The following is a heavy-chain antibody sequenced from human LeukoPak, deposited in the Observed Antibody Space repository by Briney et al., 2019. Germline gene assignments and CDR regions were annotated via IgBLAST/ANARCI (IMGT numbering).Heavy chain of an antibody. CDR3: ASLIAVAGTGY. CDR2: IIPILGIA. V-gene: IGHV1-69*04. D-gene: IGHD6-19*01. Sequence: SVKVSCKAAGGTFSSYAISWVRQAPGQGLEWMGRIIPILGIANYAQKFQGRVTITADKSTSTAYMELSSLRSEDTAVYYCASLIAVAGTGYWGQGTLVTVSS. CDR1: GGTFSSYA. J-gene: IGHJ4*02.